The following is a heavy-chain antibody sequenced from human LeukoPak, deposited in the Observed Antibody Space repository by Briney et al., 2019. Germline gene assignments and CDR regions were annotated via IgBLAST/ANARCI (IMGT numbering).Heavy chain of an antibody. D-gene: IGHD1-26*01. J-gene: IGHJ4*02. CDR1: GGSISSSSYY. CDR3: ARLFGRYFGRWFDY. CDR2: IYYSGST. Sequence: SETLSLTCTVSGGSISSSSYYWGWIRQPPGKGLEWIGSIYYSGSTYYNPSLKSRVTISLDTSKNHFSLKLSSVTAADTAVYYCARLFGRYFGRWFDYWGQGTLVTVSS. V-gene: IGHV4-39*02.